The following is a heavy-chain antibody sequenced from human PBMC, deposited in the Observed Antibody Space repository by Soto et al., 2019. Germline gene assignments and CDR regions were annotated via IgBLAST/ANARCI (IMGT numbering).Heavy chain of an antibody. Sequence: QVQLVQSGAEVKKPGASVQVSCKASGYTFTGYYIHWVWQAPGRGLEWMGWINPDTGGTNYAQRFQDRVTMTRDTSISTAYMELMRLRSDDTAIYYCAKRRKVGVGVDWFDPWGRGTLVTVSS. J-gene: IGHJ5*02. V-gene: IGHV1-2*02. CDR2: INPDTGGT. CDR1: GYTFTGYY. D-gene: IGHD2-8*01. CDR3: AKRRKVGVGVDWFDP.